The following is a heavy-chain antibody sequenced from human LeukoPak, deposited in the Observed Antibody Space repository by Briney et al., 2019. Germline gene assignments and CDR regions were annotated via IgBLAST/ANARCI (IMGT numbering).Heavy chain of an antibody. J-gene: IGHJ4*02. V-gene: IGHV1-8*01. CDR3: ARVTGSIDY. Sequence: ASVKVSCRASGYTFSSYDSNWVRQAPGQGLEWMGWTNPKSGNTGYAQKFQVRVTMTRDTSISTAYMELSSLRSEDTAVYYCARVTGSIDYWGQGTLVTVSS. CDR1: GYTFSSYD. CDR2: TNPKSGNT. D-gene: IGHD1-26*01.